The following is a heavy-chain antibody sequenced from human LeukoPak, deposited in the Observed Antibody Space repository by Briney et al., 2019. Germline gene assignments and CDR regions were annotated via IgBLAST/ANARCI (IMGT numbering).Heavy chain of an antibody. CDR2: GGNSGGT. CDR1: GGSISSSSYY. J-gene: IGHJ5*02. V-gene: IGHV4-39*07. D-gene: IGHD1-26*01. CDR3: ARNGQSGFSFDP. Sequence: SETQSLTCTVSGGSISSSSYYWGWIRQPPGKGLEWIGEGGNSGGTKFNPSLKSRVTISADTSKNQFSLKLSSVTAADTAVYYCARNGQSGFSFDPWGQGTLVTVSS.